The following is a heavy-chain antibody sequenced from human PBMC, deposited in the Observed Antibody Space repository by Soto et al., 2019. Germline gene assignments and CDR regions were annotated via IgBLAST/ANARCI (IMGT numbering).Heavy chain of an antibody. Sequence: PGGSLRLSCAASGFTFSSYGMHWVRQAPGKGLEWVAVIWYDGSNKYYADSVKGRFTISRDNSKNTLYLQMNSLRAEDTAVYYCARDLVAAAEYYYGMDVWGQGTTVTVSS. CDR2: IWYDGSNK. CDR3: ARDLVAAAEYYYGMDV. J-gene: IGHJ6*02. D-gene: IGHD6-13*01. CDR1: GFTFSSYG. V-gene: IGHV3-33*01.